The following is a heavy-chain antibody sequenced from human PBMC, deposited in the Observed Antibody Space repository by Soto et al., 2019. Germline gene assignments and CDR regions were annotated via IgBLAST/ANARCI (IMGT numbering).Heavy chain of an antibody. CDR3: ARSIAARRTVDY. V-gene: IGHV1-2*02. D-gene: IGHD6-6*01. CDR2: VNPNSGGT. J-gene: IGHJ4*01. Sequence: ASVKVSCKASGYNISSYDIIWVRQAPGQGLEWMGWVNPNSGGTNYAQKFQGRVTMTRDTSISTAYMELTRLRSDDTAVYYCARSIAARRTVDYWGQGALVTVSS. CDR1: GYNISSYD.